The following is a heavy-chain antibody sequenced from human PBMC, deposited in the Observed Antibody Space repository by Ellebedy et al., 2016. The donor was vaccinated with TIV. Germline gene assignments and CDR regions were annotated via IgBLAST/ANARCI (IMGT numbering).Heavy chain of an antibody. CDR1: EGIFMNYG. V-gene: IGHV1-69*13. D-gene: IGHD1-26*01. CDR3: AKVGATRVANFEH. J-gene: IGHJ4*02. CDR2: TIPIFKTT. Sequence: ASVKVSCXASEGIFMNYGLTWVRQALGQGLEWIGGTIPIFKTTRYAQKFQGRVTITADESAGTVYMELRSLRSDDTAVYYCAKVGATRVANFEHWGQGTLVTVSS.